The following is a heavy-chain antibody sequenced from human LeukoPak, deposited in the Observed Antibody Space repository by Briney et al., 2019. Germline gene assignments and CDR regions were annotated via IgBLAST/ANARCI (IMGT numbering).Heavy chain of an antibody. V-gene: IGHV4-39*07. J-gene: IGHJ4*02. CDR3: ARASTMIPPNIDY. D-gene: IGHD3-22*01. CDR2: IYYSGST. CDR1: GGSISSSSYY. Sequence: PSETLSLTCTVSGGSISSSSYYWGWIRQPPGKGLEWIGSIYYSGSTYYNPSLKSRVTISVDTSKNQFSLKLSSVTAADTAVYYCARASTMIPPNIDYWGQGTLVTVSS.